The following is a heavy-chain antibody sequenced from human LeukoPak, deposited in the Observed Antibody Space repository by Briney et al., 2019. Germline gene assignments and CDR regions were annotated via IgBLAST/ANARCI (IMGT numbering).Heavy chain of an antibody. D-gene: IGHD5-18*01. J-gene: IGHJ4*02. Sequence: GGSLRLSCAASGFTFSSYAMSWVRQAPGKGLEWVSAISGSGGSTYYADSVKGRFTISRDNSKNTLYPQMNSLRAEDTAVYYCAKDHGGLRGYSYGADYWGQGTLVTVSS. V-gene: IGHV3-23*01. CDR1: GFTFSSYA. CDR3: AKDHGGLRGYSYGADY. CDR2: ISGSGGST.